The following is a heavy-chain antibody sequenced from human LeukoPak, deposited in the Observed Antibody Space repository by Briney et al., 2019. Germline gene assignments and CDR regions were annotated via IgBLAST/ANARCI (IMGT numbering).Heavy chain of an antibody. J-gene: IGHJ4*02. Sequence: PGGPLRLSCAASGFTFSSYAMSWVRQAPGKGLEWVSAISGSGGSTYYADSVKGRFTISRDNSKNTLYLQMNSLRAEDTAVYYCAKSGRDGYNYYFDYWGQGTLVTVSS. D-gene: IGHD5-12*01. CDR1: GFTFSSYA. CDR2: ISGSGGST. V-gene: IGHV3-23*01. CDR3: AKSGRDGYNYYFDY.